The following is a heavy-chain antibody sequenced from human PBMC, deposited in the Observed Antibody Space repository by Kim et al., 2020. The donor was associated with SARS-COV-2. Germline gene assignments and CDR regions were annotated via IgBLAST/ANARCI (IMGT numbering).Heavy chain of an antibody. CDR3: ATERGCDFWCEDDYYGRDV. J-gene: IGHJ6*02. V-gene: IGHV3-23*01. Sequence: GGSLRLSCAASGFTFSSYAMSWVRQAPGKGLEWVSAISGSGGGTYYADSVKGRFTISRDNSKNTLYLQMNSLRAEDTAVYYCATERGCDFWCEDDYYGRDVWGQGTTVTVSS. CDR1: GFTFSSYA. CDR2: ISGSGGGT. D-gene: IGHD3-3*01.